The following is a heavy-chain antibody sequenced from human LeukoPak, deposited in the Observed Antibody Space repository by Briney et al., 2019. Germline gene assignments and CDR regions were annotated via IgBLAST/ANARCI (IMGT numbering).Heavy chain of an antibody. J-gene: IGHJ5*02. CDR2: IWYDGSNK. V-gene: IGHV3-33*01. CDR1: GITFSNYG. Sequence: GGSLRLSCVASGITFSNYGMHWVRQAPGKGLEWVAGIWYDGSNKNYVDSVKGRFTISRDNSKNTLYMQMNSLRAEDTAVYYCARGKEYQLLFNNWFDPWGQGTLVTVSS. CDR3: ARGKEYQLLFNNWFDP. D-gene: IGHD2-2*01.